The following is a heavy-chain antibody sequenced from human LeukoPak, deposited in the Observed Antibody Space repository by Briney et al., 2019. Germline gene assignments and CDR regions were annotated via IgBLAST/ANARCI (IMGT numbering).Heavy chain of an antibody. CDR3: AKPHYCSSTSCYGESPFDY. CDR1: GFTFSSYG. CDR2: ISYDGSNK. Sequence: GGSLRLSCAASGFTFSSYGMHWVREAPGKGLEGGAVISYDGSNKYYTHPVKGRFTISRDNSKNTLYLQMNSLRAEDTAVYYCAKPHYCSSTSCYGESPFDYWGQGTLVTVSS. D-gene: IGHD2-2*01. V-gene: IGHV3-30*18. J-gene: IGHJ4*02.